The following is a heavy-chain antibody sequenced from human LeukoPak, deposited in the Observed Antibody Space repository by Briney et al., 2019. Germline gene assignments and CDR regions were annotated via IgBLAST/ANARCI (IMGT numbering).Heavy chain of an antibody. Sequence: PSETLSLTCTVSGGSLSSYYGSWIRQPAGKGVGWIGRIYTSGSTNYNPSLKSRVTMSVDTSKNQFSLKLSSVTAADTAVYYCARDGLYRPTSYYYYYYMDVWGKGTTVTVSS. D-gene: IGHD1-14*01. CDR2: IYTSGST. CDR3: ARDGLYRPTSYYYYYYMDV. CDR1: GGSLSSYY. V-gene: IGHV4-4*07. J-gene: IGHJ6*03.